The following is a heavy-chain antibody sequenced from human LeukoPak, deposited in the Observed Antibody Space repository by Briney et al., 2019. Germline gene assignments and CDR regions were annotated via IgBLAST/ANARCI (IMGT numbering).Heavy chain of an antibody. J-gene: IGHJ4*02. CDR2: IRYDGSNK. CDR3: AKDAHETTTVTMFDY. V-gene: IGHV3-30*02. D-gene: IGHD4-11*01. Sequence: GGSLRLSCAASGFTFSSYAMHWVRQAPGKGLEWVAFIRYDGSNKYYADSVKGRFTISRDNSKNTLYLQMNSLRAEDTAVYYCAKDAHETTTVTMFDYWGQGTLVTVSS. CDR1: GFTFSSYA.